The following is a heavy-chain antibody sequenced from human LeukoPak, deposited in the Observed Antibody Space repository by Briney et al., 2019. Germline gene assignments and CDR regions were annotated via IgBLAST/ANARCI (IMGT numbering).Heavy chain of an antibody. Sequence: GASVKVSCKASGYTFTSYGISWVRQAPGQGLEWMGWISAYNGNTNYAQRLQGRVTMTTDTSTSTAYMELRSLRSDDTAVYYCASRGDYGLFGAFDIWGQGTMVTVSS. J-gene: IGHJ3*02. CDR2: ISAYNGNT. D-gene: IGHD4-17*01. CDR1: GYTFTSYG. V-gene: IGHV1-18*01. CDR3: ASRGDYGLFGAFDI.